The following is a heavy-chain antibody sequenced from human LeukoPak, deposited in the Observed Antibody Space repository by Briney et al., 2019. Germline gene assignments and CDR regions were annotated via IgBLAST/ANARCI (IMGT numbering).Heavy chain of an antibody. Sequence: GGSLRLSCTVSGFSFGDDGMTWVRQAPGKGLEWVGFIRSKAYGGTTQYAASVNGRFTISRDDSNSTAYLQMNSLKSEDTAVYYCARAHQITVLLMVIADAFDFWGQGTMVTVSP. J-gene: IGHJ3*01. D-gene: IGHD2-8*01. CDR2: IRSKAYGGTT. CDR1: GFSFGDDG. V-gene: IGHV3-49*04. CDR3: ARAHQITVLLMVIADAFDF.